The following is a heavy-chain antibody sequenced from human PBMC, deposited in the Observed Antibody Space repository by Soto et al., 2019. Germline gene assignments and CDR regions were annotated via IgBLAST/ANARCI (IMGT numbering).Heavy chain of an antibody. V-gene: IGHV4-34*01. CDR3: ASGRLRGYSYGYWSYYYGMDV. D-gene: IGHD5-18*01. J-gene: IGHJ6*02. Sequence: PSETLSLTCAVYGGSFSGYYWSWIRQPPGKGLEWIGEINHSGSTNYNPSLQSRVTISVDTSKNQFSLKLSSVTAADTAVYYCASGRLRGYSYGYWSYYYGMDVWGQGTTVTVSS. CDR2: INHSGST. CDR1: GGSFSGYY.